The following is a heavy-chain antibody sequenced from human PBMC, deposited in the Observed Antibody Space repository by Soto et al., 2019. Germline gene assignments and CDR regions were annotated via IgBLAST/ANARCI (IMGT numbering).Heavy chain of an antibody. CDR1: GYTFTDFG. J-gene: IGHJ4*02. D-gene: IGHD2-2*01. CDR3: AREYCSGTLCYAPDY. Sequence: ASVKVSCTAPGYTFTDFGISWVRQVLGQGLEWMGWISAYNDNAKYAQKFQGRVTLTSDTSTNTAYMELRSLRSDDTAVYYCAREYCSGTLCYAPDYWGQGSLVTVS. V-gene: IGHV1-18*01. CDR2: ISAYNDNA.